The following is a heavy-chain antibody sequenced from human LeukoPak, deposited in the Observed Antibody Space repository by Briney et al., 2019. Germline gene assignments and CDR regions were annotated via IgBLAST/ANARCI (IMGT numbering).Heavy chain of an antibody. Sequence: PSETLSLTRAVYGGSFSGYYWSWIRQPPGKGLEWIGEINHSGSTNYNPSLKSRVTISVDTSKNQFSLKLSSVTAADTAVYYCNYYYYGMDVWGQGTTVTVSS. CDR1: GGSFSGYY. J-gene: IGHJ6*02. CDR3: NYYYYGMDV. CDR2: INHSGST. V-gene: IGHV4-34*01.